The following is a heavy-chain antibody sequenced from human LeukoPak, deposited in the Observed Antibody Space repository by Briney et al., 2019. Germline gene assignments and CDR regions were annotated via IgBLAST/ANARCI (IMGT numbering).Heavy chain of an antibody. J-gene: IGHJ5*02. V-gene: IGHV4-4*07. Sequence: SETLSLTCTVSGGSISGYYWSWTRQPAGKGLEWIGRIYTSGSTNYNPSLKSRVTMSVDTSKNQFSLKLSSVTAADTAVYYCARASPTTNKGAYGWFDPWGQGTLVTASS. CDR3: ARASPTTNKGAYGWFDP. CDR2: IYTSGST. CDR1: GGSISGYY. D-gene: IGHD1-14*01.